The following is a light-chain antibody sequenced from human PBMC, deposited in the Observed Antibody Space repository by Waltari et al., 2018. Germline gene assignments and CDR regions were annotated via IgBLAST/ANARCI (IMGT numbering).Light chain of an antibody. CDR2: DVS. Sequence: QSAMTQPASVSGSPGQSITISSTGTSRDVGGYNYVSSYQQHPGKAPKLMIFDVSNRPSGVSNRFSGSKSGNTASLTISGLQAEDEADYYCSSYISSSTLELFGGGTSLTVL. J-gene: IGLJ2*01. CDR1: SRDVGGYNY. CDR3: SSYISSSTLEL. V-gene: IGLV2-14*03.